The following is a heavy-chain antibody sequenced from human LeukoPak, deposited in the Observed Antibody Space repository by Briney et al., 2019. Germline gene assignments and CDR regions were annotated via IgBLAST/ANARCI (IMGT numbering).Heavy chain of an antibody. CDR2: IWYDGSNK. CDR1: GFTFSNYG. V-gene: IGHV3-33*01. D-gene: IGHD4-17*01. J-gene: IGHJ4*02. CDR3: ARPMTTVTTFDY. Sequence: GGSLRLSCAASGFTFSNYGMHWVRQAPGKGLEWVALIWYDGSNKYYADSVKGRFTISRDNSKNTLYLQMNSLRAEDTAVYYCARPMTTVTTFDYWGQGTLVTVSS.